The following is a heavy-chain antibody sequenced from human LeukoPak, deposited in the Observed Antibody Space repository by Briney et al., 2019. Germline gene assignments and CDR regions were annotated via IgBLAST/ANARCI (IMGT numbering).Heavy chain of an antibody. Sequence: SETLSLTCTVSGGSISSGDYYWSWIRQPPGKGLEWIGYIYYSGSTYYNPSLKSRVTISVDTSKNQFSLKLSSVTAADTAVYYCAGYTVTKGWFDPWGQGTLVTVSS. CDR2: IYYSGST. CDR1: GGSISSGDYY. V-gene: IGHV4-30-4*01. J-gene: IGHJ5*02. D-gene: IGHD4-17*01. CDR3: AGYTVTKGWFDP.